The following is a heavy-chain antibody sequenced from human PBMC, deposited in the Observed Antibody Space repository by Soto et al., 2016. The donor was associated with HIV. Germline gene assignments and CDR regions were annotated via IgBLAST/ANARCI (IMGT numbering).Heavy chain of an antibody. CDR3: ARDLSSVWNY. Sequence: INPNSGDTNYAQRFQGRVTMTRDTSISTAYMDLSSLTSDDTAVYYCARDLSSVWNYWGQGTVVTVSS. V-gene: IGHV1-2*02. J-gene: IGHJ4*02. CDR2: INPNSGDT. D-gene: IGHD6-19*01.